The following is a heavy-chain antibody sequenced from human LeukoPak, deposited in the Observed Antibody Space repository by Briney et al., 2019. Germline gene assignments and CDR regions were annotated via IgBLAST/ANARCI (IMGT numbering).Heavy chain of an antibody. V-gene: IGHV4-59*01. D-gene: IGHD6-19*01. J-gene: IGHJ4*02. Sequence: SETLSLTCTVSGGSISSYYWSWIRQPPGEGLEWIGYIYYSGSTNYNPSLKSRVTISVDTSKNQFSLKLSSVTAADTAVYYCARGRSGWYYFDYWGQGTLVTVSS. CDR3: ARGRSGWYYFDY. CDR2: IYYSGST. CDR1: GGSISSYY.